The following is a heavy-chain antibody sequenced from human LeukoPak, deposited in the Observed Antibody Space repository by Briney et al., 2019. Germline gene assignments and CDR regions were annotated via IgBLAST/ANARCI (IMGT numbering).Heavy chain of an antibody. CDR3: ATNPVTTVTVFDY. D-gene: IGHD4-17*01. CDR2: IDYSGNT. CDR1: GVSISTYY. V-gene: IGHV4-59*01. Sequence: PSETLSLTCTVSGVSISTYYWTWIRQPPGKGLEWIGNIDYSGNTKYNPSLKSRVTISVDTSKSQFSLKLSSVTAADTAVYYCATNPVTTVTVFDYWGQGTLVTVSS. J-gene: IGHJ4*02.